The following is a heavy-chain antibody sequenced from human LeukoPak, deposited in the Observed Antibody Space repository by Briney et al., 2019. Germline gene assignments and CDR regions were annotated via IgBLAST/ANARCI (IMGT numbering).Heavy chain of an antibody. CDR1: GFSFSTYA. J-gene: IGHJ4*02. Sequence: GGSLRLSCAASGFSFSTYAMSWVRQAPGKGLEWVSVIYSGGSTYYADSVKGRFTISRDNSKNTLYLQMNSLRAEDTAVYYCARDNSDGDYVDYWGQGTLVTVSS. V-gene: IGHV3-66*01. D-gene: IGHD4-17*01. CDR3: ARDNSDGDYVDY. CDR2: IYSGGST.